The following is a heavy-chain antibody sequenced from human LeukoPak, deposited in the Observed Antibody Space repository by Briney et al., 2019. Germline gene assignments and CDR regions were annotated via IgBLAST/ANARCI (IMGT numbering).Heavy chain of an antibody. J-gene: IGHJ4*02. D-gene: IGHD6-13*01. Sequence: GGSLRLSCAASGFTFSSYSMNWVRQAPGKGLEWVSSISSSSSYIYYADSVKGRFTISRDNSKNTLYLQMNSLRADDTAVYYCARVWSPPYTSTWPDYFDAWGQGVLVTASS. CDR3: ARVWSPPYTSTWPDYFDA. CDR1: GFTFSSYS. CDR2: ISSSSSYI. V-gene: IGHV3-21*01.